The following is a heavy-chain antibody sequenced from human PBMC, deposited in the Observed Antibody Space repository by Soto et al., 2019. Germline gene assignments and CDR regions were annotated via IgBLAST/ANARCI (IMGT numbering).Heavy chain of an antibody. CDR1: GFTFSSYA. CDR2: ISYDGSNK. J-gene: IGHJ4*02. V-gene: IGHV3-30-3*01. Sequence: QVQLVESGGGVVQPGRSLRLSCAASGFTFSSYAMHWVRQAPGTGLEWVAVISYDGSNKYYADSVKGRFTISRDNSKNTLYLQMNSLRAEDTAVYYCAREFGRGSFDYWGQGTLVTVSS. D-gene: IGHD3-16*01. CDR3: AREFGRGSFDY.